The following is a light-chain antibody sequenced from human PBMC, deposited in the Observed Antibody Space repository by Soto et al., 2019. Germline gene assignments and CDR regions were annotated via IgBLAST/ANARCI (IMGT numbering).Light chain of an antibody. J-gene: IGLJ3*02. CDR3: TSYTSTTTWV. V-gene: IGLV2-14*01. Sequence: QSALTQPVSVSGSPGQSITISCTGTTSDVGAYNYVSWFQQHPGNAPKLLIYEVSDRPSGVSYRFSGSKSGNTASLTISGLQAEDEADYYCTSYTSTTTWVFGGGTKVTVL. CDR2: EVS. CDR1: TSDVGAYNY.